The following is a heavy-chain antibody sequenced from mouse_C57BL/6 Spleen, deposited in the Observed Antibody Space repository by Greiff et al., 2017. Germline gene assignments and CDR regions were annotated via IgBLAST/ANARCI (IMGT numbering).Heavy chain of an antibody. V-gene: IGHV1-53*01. CDR1: GYTFTSYW. D-gene: IGHD1-1*01. CDR3: ARNSDYYGSSPFAY. CDR2: INPSNGGT. Sequence: VQLQQPGTELVKPGASVKLSCKASGYTFTSYWLHWVKQRPGQGLEWIGNINPSNGGTNYNDKFKSKATLTVDKSSSTAYMQLSSLTSEDSAVNYCARNSDYYGSSPFAYWGQGTLVTGAA. J-gene: IGHJ3*01.